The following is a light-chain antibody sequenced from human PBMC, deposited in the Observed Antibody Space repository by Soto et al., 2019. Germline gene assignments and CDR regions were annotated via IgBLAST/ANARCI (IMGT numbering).Light chain of an antibody. J-gene: IGLJ1*01. V-gene: IGLV2-14*03. CDR3: CSYTTTSTYV. Sequence: SSPSPPALLSWSPGQSITLSCPWASGDVGTYNFVSWYQQHPGKAPKLIIYDVNSRPSGVSNRFSASKSGNTASLTISGLQAEDEADYYCCSYTTTSTYVFGTGTKVTVL. CDR2: DVN. CDR1: SGDVGTYNF.